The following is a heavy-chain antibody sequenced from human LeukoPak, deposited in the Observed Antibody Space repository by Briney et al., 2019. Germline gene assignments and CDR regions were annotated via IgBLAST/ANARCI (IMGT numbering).Heavy chain of an antibody. CDR2: VSISSGTI. J-gene: IGHJ4*02. V-gene: IGHV3-48*04. D-gene: IGHD3-16*01. Sequence: PGGSLRLSCAASGFTFTGHNMNWVRQAPGKGLEWISFVSISSGTIYYADSVKGRFSIPRDNAKSSLDLQMNSLRAEDTAVYYCARAMSTFGGVRNYFDSWGQGTLVTVSS. CDR1: GFTFTGHN. CDR3: ARAMSTFGGVRNYFDS.